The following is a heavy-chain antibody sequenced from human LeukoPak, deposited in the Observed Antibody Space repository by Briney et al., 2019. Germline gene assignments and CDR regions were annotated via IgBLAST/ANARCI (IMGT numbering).Heavy chain of an antibody. CDR1: GFTFSSYG. CDR3: ANRYR. CDR2: ISYDGSNK. J-gene: IGHJ4*02. Sequence: ESGGSLRLSCAASGFTFSSYGMHWVRQAPGKGLEWVAVISYDGSNKYYADSVKGRFTISRDNSKNTLYLQMNSLRAEDTAVYYCANRYRWGQGTLVTVSS. D-gene: IGHD3-16*02. V-gene: IGHV3-30*18.